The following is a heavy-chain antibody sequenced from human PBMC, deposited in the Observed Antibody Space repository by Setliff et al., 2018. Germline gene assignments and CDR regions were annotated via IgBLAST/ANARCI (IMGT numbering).Heavy chain of an antibody. CDR3: AKVTNYYGSGSYLDY. J-gene: IGHJ4*02. CDR2: ISGSGGST. CDR1: GFTFTNYA. V-gene: IGHV3-23*01. Sequence: GGSLRLSCAASGFTFTNYAMTWVRQAPGKGLQWVSAISGSGGSTYYADSVKGRFTISRDNSKSTLYLQMNSLRAEDTAVYYCAKVTNYYGSGSYLDYWGQGTLVTVS. D-gene: IGHD3-10*01.